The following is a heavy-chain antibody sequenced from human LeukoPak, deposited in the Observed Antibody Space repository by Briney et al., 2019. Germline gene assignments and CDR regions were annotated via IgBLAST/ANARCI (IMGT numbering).Heavy chain of an antibody. CDR1: GGSISSSSYY. J-gene: IGHJ6*02. Sequence: SETLSLTCTVSGGSISSSSYYWSWIRQPPGKGLEWIGYIYYSGSTNYNPSLKSRVTISVDTSKNQFSLKLSSVTAADTAVYYCASVSSGSYFGMDVWGQGTTVTVSS. D-gene: IGHD1-26*01. V-gene: IGHV4-61*01. CDR2: IYYSGST. CDR3: ASVSSGSYFGMDV.